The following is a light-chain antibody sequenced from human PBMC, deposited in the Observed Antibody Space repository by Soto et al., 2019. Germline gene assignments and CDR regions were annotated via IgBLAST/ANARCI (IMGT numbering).Light chain of an antibody. Sequence: EIVLTQSPGTLSLSPGERATLSCRASQSVSSSYLAWYQQKPGQAPRLLIYGASSRATGIPARFSGSGSGTDFTLTISRLEPEDFAVYYCQQDGSSPPITFGQGTRLEIK. CDR1: QSVSSSY. CDR3: QQDGSSPPIT. CDR2: GAS. V-gene: IGKV3-20*01. J-gene: IGKJ5*01.